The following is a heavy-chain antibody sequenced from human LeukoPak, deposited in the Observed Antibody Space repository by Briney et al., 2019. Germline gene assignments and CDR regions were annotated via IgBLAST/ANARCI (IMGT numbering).Heavy chain of an antibody. D-gene: IGHD2-15*01. CDR1: GYTFTGYY. V-gene: IGHV1-2*02. Sequence: GASVKVSCKASGYTFTGYYMHWVRQAPGQGLEWMGWINPNSGGTNYAQKFQGRVTMTRDTSISTAYMELSRLRSDDTAVYYCARGVVAATGDWFDPWGQGTLVTVSS. CDR2: INPNSGGT. J-gene: IGHJ5*02. CDR3: ARGVVAATGDWFDP.